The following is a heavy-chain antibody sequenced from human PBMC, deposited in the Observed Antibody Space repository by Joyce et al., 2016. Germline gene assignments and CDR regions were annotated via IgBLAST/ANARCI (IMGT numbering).Heavy chain of an antibody. CDR3: ATSPNYGGVPKYLQY. V-gene: IGHV3-23*01. CDR1: GFAFSSYA. CDR2: VSASGAST. Sequence: EVQLLESGGDLVQPGGSLRLSCEVLGFAFSSYAMTWVRQAPGKGLEWVSSVSASGASTKYGDSVNGRITISRDNSKNTLYLQMNSLRVDDTAVYYCATSPNYGGVPKYLQYWGQGTLVTVSS. D-gene: IGHD4-23*01. J-gene: IGHJ1*01.